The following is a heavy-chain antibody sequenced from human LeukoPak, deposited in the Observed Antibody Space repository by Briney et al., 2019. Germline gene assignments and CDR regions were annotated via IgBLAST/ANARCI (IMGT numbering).Heavy chain of an antibody. V-gene: IGHV3-7*01. Sequence: GGSLRLSCVASGFTFSGHWMSWVRQAPGKGLEWVAHIKADGSEIYYVASVRGRFTISRDNSKNTLYLQMNSLRAEDTAVYYCARDQRRFGELFRVYYYYGMDVWGQGTTVTVSS. CDR1: GFTFSGHW. J-gene: IGHJ6*02. CDR3: ARDQRRFGELFRVYYYYGMDV. D-gene: IGHD3-10*01. CDR2: IKADGSEI.